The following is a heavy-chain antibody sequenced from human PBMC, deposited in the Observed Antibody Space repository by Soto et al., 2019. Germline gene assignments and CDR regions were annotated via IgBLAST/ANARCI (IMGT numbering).Heavy chain of an antibody. V-gene: IGHV3-30*18. D-gene: IGHD4-17*01. J-gene: IGHJ4*02. CDR1: GFIFGSYG. CDR3: AQVPRYTVTPPDDY. Sequence: GGSLRLSCVASGFIFGSYGMHWVRQAPGEGLEWVAVISYDGTNKYYADSVKGRFTISRDNSKNTLWLQMNSLRAEDTAVYYCAQVPRYTVTPPDDYWGQRTLVTVSS. CDR2: ISYDGTNK.